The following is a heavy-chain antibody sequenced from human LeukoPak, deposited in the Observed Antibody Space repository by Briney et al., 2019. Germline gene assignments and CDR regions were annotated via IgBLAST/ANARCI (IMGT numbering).Heavy chain of an antibody. CDR3: ARVPEDYYDSSGYYYFDY. V-gene: IGHV4-59*01. CDR2: IYYSGST. J-gene: IGHJ4*02. Sequence: SSETLSLTCTVSGGSISSYYWSWIRQPPGKGLEWIGYIYYSGSTNYNPSLKSRVTISVDTSKNQFSLKLSSVTAADTAVYYCARVPEDYYDSSGYYYFDYWGQGTLVTVSS. CDR1: GGSISSYY. D-gene: IGHD3-22*01.